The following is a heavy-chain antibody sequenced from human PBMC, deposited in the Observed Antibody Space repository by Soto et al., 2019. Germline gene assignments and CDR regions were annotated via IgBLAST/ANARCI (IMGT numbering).Heavy chain of an antibody. Sequence: LRLSCAASGFTFSSYAMHWVRQAPGKGLEWVAVISYDGSSKYYADSVKGRFTISRDNSKNTLYLQMNSLRAEDTAVYYCARGPAAQTDYYYYYGMDVWGQGTTVTVSS. CDR1: GFTFSSYA. D-gene: IGHD2-2*01. V-gene: IGHV3-30-3*01. J-gene: IGHJ6*02. CDR3: ARGPAAQTDYYYYYGMDV. CDR2: ISYDGSSK.